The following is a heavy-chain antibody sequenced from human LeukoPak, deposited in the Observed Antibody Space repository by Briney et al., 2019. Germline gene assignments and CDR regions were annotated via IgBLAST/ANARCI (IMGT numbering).Heavy chain of an antibody. CDR3: AKGRIAAAGTGY. CDR1: GFPFSSYA. V-gene: IGHV3-23*01. J-gene: IGHJ4*02. Sequence: GGSLKLSFAASGFPFSSYAMSWVRPAPGKGLEWVSAISGSGGSTYYADSVKGRFTISRDNSKNTLYLQMNSLRAEDTAVYYCAKGRIAAAGTGYWGQGTLVTVSS. CDR2: ISGSGGST. D-gene: IGHD6-13*01.